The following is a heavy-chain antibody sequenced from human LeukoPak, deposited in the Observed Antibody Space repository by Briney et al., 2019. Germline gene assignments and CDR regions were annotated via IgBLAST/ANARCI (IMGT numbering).Heavy chain of an antibody. CDR2: ISGDGGST. CDR1: GFTFSSYA. V-gene: IGHV3-23*01. J-gene: IGHJ3*02. D-gene: IGHD2-2*01. Sequence: GGSLRLSCAASGFTFSSYAMSWVRQAPGKGLVWVSAISGDGGSTYYADSVKGRFTISRDNSENTVYLQMNILRAEDAAVYYCAKDGYLCSTGCYGALNIWGRETMVTVSS. CDR3: AKDGYLCSTGCYGALNI.